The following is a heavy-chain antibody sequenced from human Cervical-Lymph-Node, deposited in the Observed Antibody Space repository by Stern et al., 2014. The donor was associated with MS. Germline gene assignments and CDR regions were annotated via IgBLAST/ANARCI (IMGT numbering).Heavy chain of an antibody. Sequence: VQLVESGAELKKPGASMKVSCKTSGYTFRDYYIQWVRQAPGQGLEYMGWINPNSGSTNYAQKFRGRVTMTSDTSINTAYLERNGLQSDDTAIYYCARDRCGDPFDYWGQGTLVTVSS. D-gene: IGHD4-17*01. CDR1: GYTFRDYY. CDR3: ARDRCGDPFDY. CDR2: INPNSGST. V-gene: IGHV1-2*02. J-gene: IGHJ4*02.